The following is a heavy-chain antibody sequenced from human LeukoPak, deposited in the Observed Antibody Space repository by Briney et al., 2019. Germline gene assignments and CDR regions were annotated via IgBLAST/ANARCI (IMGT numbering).Heavy chain of an antibody. D-gene: IGHD2-2*01. CDR1: GFTFRSYT. V-gene: IGHV3-23*01. CDR3: AKGQSSSSSEWFDP. Sequence: GGSLRLSCAASGFTFRSYTITWVRQAPGKGLEWVSTISGSGVGTDYADSVKGRFTVSRDNSRNTLYLQMNSLRAEDTALYYCAKGQSSSSSEWFDPWGQETLVTVSS. CDR2: ISGSGVGT. J-gene: IGHJ5*02.